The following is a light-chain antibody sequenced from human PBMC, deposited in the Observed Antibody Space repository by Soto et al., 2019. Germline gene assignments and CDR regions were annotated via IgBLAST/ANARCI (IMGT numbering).Light chain of an antibody. CDR1: QYINTR. J-gene: IGKJ1*01. V-gene: IGKV3-11*01. CDR2: QTS. CDR3: HQRQSWPRT. Sequence: TLSCGARQYINTRLAWYQHRPGQAPRLLIYQTSIRAAGIPARFSASGSGTDFTLTISDVQPEDFALYYCHQRQSWPRTFGQGTKVDI.